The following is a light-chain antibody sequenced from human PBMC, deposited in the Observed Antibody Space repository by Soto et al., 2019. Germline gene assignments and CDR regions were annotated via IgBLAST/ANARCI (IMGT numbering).Light chain of an antibody. V-gene: IGLV3-1*01. J-gene: IGLJ2*01. CDR2: QDN. CDR3: QAWVSSTLV. CDR1: KLGDKY. Sequence: SYELTQPPSVSVSPGQTASITCSGDKLGDKYACWYQQKPGQSPVLVIYQDNKRPSGIPERFSGSNSGNTATLTISGTQAMDEADYYCQAWVSSTLVFGGGTKLTVL.